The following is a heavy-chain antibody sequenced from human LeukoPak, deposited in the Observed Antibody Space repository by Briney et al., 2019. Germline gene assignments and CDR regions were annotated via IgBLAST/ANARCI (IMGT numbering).Heavy chain of an antibody. V-gene: IGHV3-21*04. CDR2: ISSSSSYI. CDR3: AKSGQYDFWSGSDSPFDS. Sequence: PGGSLRLSCAASGFTFSSYSMNWVRQAPGKGLEWVSSISSSSSYIYYADSVKGRFTISRDNSKNTLYLQMNSLRAEDAAVYYCAKSGQYDFWSGSDSPFDSWGQGTLVTVSS. J-gene: IGHJ4*02. D-gene: IGHD3-3*01. CDR1: GFTFSSYS.